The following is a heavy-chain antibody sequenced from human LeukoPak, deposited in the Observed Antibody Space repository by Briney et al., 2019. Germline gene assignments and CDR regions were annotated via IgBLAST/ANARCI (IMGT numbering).Heavy chain of an antibody. V-gene: IGHV3-7*03. CDR3: AKDPARYSSGWPNWFDP. D-gene: IGHD6-19*01. CDR1: GFTFSSYW. CDR2: IKKDGSEK. Sequence: GGSLRLSCAASGFTFSSYWMSWVRQAPGKGLEWVANIKKDGSEKYYVDSVKGRFTISRDNAKNSLYLQMNSLRAEDTALYYCAKDPARYSSGWPNWFDPWGQGTLVTVSS. J-gene: IGHJ5*02.